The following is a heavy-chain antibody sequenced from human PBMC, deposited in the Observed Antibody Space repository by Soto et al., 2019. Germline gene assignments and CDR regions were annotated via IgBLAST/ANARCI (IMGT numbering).Heavy chain of an antibody. CDR3: ARECGGSCYPSTYFDL. J-gene: IGHJ2*01. Sequence: QLQLQESGSGLVKPSQTLSLTCAVSGGSISSGGYSWSWIRQPPGKGLEWIGYIYHSGSTYYNPSLKSRVTISVDRSKNQFSLKLSSVTAADSAVYYCARECGGSCYPSTYFDLWGRGTLVTVSS. CDR2: IYHSGST. V-gene: IGHV4-30-2*01. CDR1: GGSISSGGYS. D-gene: IGHD2-15*01.